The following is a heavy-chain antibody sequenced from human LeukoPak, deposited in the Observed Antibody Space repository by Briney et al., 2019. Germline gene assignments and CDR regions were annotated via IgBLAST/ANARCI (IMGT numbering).Heavy chain of an antibody. J-gene: IGHJ6*04. Sequence: GGSLRPSCAGSGFNFSYYEMFWVRQTAGKGLEWIAYISNDGDTIYYEDTVKGRFTISRDNAKSSLYLQMSSLRAGDTAVYYCAILADVWGKGTTVVISS. CDR3: AILADV. CDR1: GFNFSYYE. CDR2: ISNDGDTI. V-gene: IGHV3-48*03.